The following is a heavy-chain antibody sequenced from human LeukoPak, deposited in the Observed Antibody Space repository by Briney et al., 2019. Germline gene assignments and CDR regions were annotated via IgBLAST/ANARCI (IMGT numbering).Heavy chain of an antibody. Sequence: SETLSLTCTVSGGSISSYYWSWIRKPPGKGLEWIGYIYYSGSTNYNPSLKSRVTISVDTSKNQFSLKLSSVTAADTAVYYCGRRAIKVAPVRGVILDYWGQGTLVTVSS. CDR1: GGSISSYY. V-gene: IGHV4-59*01. J-gene: IGHJ4*02. CDR3: GRRAIKVAPVRGVILDY. CDR2: IYYSGST. D-gene: IGHD3-10*01.